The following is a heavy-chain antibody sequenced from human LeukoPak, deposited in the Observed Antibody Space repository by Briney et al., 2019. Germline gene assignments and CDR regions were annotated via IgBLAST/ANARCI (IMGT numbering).Heavy chain of an antibody. CDR1: GGSISSYY. CDR2: IYYSGST. Sequence: SETLSLTCTVSGGSISSYYWSWIRQPPGKGLEWIGYIYYSGSTNYNPSLKSRVTISVDTSKNQFSLKLSSVTAADTAMYYCARSIPWSGAHQFFDYWGQGTLVTVSS. J-gene: IGHJ4*02. V-gene: IGHV4-59*01. D-gene: IGHD3-3*01. CDR3: ARSIPWSGAHQFFDY.